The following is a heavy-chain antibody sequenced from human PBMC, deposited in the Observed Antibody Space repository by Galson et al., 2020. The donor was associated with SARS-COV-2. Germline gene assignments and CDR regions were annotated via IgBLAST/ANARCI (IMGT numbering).Heavy chain of an antibody. Sequence: KIGESLKTSCKGSGYSFTSYWIGWVRQMPGKGLEWMGIIYPGDSDTRYSPPFQGQVTISADKSISTAYLQGSSLKAPDTAMYYCAGESGYMGLAAAGSGFGDWGLGTRVTVSS. D-gene: IGHD6-13*01. CDR1: GYSFTSYW. J-gene: IGHJ4*02. CDR2: IYPGDSDT. V-gene: IGHV5-51*01. CDR3: AGESGYMGLAAAGSGFGD.